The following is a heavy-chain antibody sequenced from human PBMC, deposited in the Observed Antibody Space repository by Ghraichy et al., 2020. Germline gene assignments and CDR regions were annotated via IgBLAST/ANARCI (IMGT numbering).Heavy chain of an antibody. V-gene: IGHV4-30-4*07. J-gene: IGHJ4*02. D-gene: IGHD5-18*01. CDR2: IYYSGST. Sequence: SETLSLTCAVSGGSISSGGYSWSWIRQPPGKGLEWIGYIYYSGSTYYNPSLKSRVTISVDTSKNQFSLKLSSVTAADTAVYYCARTRQPTDTAMAHFDYWGQGTLVTVSS. CDR3: ARTRQPTDTAMAHFDY. CDR1: GGSISSGGYS.